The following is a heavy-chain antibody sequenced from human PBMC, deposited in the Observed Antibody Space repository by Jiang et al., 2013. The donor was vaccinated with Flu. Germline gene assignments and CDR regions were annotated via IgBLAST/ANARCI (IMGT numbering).Heavy chain of an antibody. J-gene: IGHJ4*02. V-gene: IGHV2-70*01. CDR3: ARIRVVRVTESPFDY. CDR1: GFSLSTSGMC. CDR2: IDWDDDK. Sequence: KPTQTLTLTCTFSGFSLSTSGMCVSWIRQPPGKALEWLALIDWDDDKYYSTSLKTRLTISKDTSKNQVVLTMTNMDPVDTATYYCARIRVVRVTESPFDYWGQGTLVTVSS. D-gene: IGHD2-15*01.